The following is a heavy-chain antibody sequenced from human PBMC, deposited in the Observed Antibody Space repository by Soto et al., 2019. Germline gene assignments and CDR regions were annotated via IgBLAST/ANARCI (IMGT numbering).Heavy chain of an antibody. D-gene: IGHD6-6*01. V-gene: IGHV4-38-2*01. Sequence: PSETLSLTCAVSGYSISSGYYWGWIRQPPGKGLEWTGSIYHSGSTYYNPSLKSRVTISVDTSKNQFSLKLSSVTAADTAVYYCARGGIAARPSGFFWFDPWGQGTLVTVSS. CDR1: GYSISSGYY. CDR2: IYHSGST. J-gene: IGHJ5*02. CDR3: ARGGIAARPSGFFWFDP.